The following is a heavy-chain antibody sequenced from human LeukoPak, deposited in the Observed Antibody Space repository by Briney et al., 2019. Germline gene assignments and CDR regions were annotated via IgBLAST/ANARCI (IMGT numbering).Heavy chain of an antibody. V-gene: IGHV4-39*01. D-gene: IGHD1-26*01. CDR2: IYYSGST. J-gene: IGHJ3*02. CDR1: GGSISSSSYY. Sequence: SETLSLTCTVSGGSISSSSYYWGWIRQPPGKGLEWIGSIYYSGSTYYNPSLKSRVTISVDTSKNQFSLKLSSVTAADTAVYYCARRPLRGASAFDIWGQGTMVTVPS. CDR3: ARRPLRGASAFDI.